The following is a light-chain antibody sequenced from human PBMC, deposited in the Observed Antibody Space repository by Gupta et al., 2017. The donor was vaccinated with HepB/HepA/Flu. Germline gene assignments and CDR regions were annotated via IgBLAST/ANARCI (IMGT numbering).Light chain of an antibody. Sequence: QSVLTQPPSASGTPRQRVTISCSGSSSNIGSNTVTWYQQLPGTAPKLLIYSIDQRPSGVPDRFSGSKSGTSASLDISGLQSEDEADYYCATWDDSLSGVVFGGGTKLTVL. J-gene: IGLJ2*01. CDR3: ATWDDSLSGVV. CDR2: SID. CDR1: SSNIGSNT. V-gene: IGLV1-44*01.